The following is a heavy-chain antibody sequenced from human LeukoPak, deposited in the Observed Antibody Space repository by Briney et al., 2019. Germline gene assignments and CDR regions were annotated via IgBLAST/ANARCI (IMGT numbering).Heavy chain of an antibody. Sequence: RASGTLSLTCTVSGDSIIGYYWSWIRQPPGKRLEWIGYIYNTLDTTYNPSLESRVTISLDMSNKQFSLRLSSVTAADTAVYYCARRRYYDSTGYNPTYYFDYCGQGILVTVSS. CDR1: GDSIIGYY. V-gene: IGHV4-59*01. CDR2: IYNTLDT. J-gene: IGHJ4*02. CDR3: ARRRYYDSTGYNPTYYFDY. D-gene: IGHD3-22*01.